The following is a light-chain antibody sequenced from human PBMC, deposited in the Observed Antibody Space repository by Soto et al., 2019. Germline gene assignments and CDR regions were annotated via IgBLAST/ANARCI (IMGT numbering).Light chain of an antibody. CDR1: SSNIGSNP. Sequence: QAVVTQPPSASGTPWQRVTISCSGSSSNIGSNPVNWYRQLPGTAPKLMIYEVSKRPSGVPDRFSGSKSGNTASLTVSGLQAENEADYYCSSYAGSNNLVFGGGTKLTVL. V-gene: IGLV1-44*01. CDR3: SSYAGSNNLV. J-gene: IGLJ2*01. CDR2: EVS.